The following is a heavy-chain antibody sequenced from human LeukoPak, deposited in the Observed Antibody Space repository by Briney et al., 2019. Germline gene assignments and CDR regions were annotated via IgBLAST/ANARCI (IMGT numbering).Heavy chain of an antibody. CDR2: ISGSGGST. D-gene: IGHD4-23*01. J-gene: IGHJ4*02. V-gene: IGHV3-23*01. Sequence: PGGSLRLSCAASGFTFSSYAMSWVRQAPGKGLEWVSAISGSGGSTYYADSVKGRFTISRDNSKNTLYLQMNSLRAEDTAVYYCAEVRATVVTGLVGYWGQGTLVTVSS. CDR3: AEVRATVVTGLVGY. CDR1: GFTFSSYA.